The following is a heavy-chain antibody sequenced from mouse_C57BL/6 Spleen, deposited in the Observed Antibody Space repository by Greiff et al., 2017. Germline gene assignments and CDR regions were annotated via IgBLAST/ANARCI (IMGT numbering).Heavy chain of an antibody. D-gene: IGHD2-4*01. CDR1: GYTFTDYN. Sequence: EVQLQQSGPELVKPGASVKIPCKASGYTFTDYNMDWVKQSHGKSLEWIGDINPNNGGTIYNQKFKGKATLTVDKSSSTAYMERRSLTSEDTAVYYCARKDDYDAYWYFDVWGTGTTVTVSS. V-gene: IGHV1-18*01. CDR2: INPNNGGT. J-gene: IGHJ1*03. CDR3: ARKDDYDAYWYFDV.